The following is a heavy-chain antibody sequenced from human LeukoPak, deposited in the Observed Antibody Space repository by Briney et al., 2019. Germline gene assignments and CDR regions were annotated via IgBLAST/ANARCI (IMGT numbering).Heavy chain of an antibody. Sequence: PGGSXXLTXAXXGFTFSSYXMHWVRQAPGKGLVWVSRINRDVSSTTYAASVKCRFTISTDTATNTLYLQMNSLRAEDTAVYYCARPNYSGYDLAHFDYWGQGTLVTVSS. CDR1: GFTFSSYX. CDR3: ARPNYSGYDLAHFDY. D-gene: IGHD5-12*01. J-gene: IGHJ4*02. V-gene: IGHV3-74*01. CDR2: INRDVSST.